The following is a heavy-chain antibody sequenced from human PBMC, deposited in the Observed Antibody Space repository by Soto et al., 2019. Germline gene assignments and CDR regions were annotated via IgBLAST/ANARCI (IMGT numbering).Heavy chain of an antibody. CDR1: GGSFSGYY. CDR2: INHSGST. CDR3: VRALELVRAHKALDY. J-gene: IGHJ4*02. Sequence: QVQLQQWGAGLLKPSETLSLTCAVYGGSFSGYYWTWIRQPPGKGLEWIGEINHSGSTNYTPSRKSRVTISVDTSKNQVSLKLSSVTAADTAMYYCVRALELVRAHKALDYWGQGTLVTVSS. V-gene: IGHV4-34*01. D-gene: IGHD1-26*01.